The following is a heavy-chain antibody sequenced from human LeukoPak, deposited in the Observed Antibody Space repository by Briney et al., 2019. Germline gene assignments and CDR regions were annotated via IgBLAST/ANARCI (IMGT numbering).Heavy chain of an antibody. CDR3: AREATGTLYY. Sequence: GGSLRLSCAASGFTVSSNYMSWVRQAPGKGLEWVSIIYSGGSTYYADSVKGSFTISRDNSKNTLYLQMNSLRAEDTAVYYCAREATGTLYYWGQGSLVTVSS. CDR2: IYSGGST. V-gene: IGHV3-66*01. J-gene: IGHJ4*02. D-gene: IGHD1-1*01. CDR1: GFTVSSNY.